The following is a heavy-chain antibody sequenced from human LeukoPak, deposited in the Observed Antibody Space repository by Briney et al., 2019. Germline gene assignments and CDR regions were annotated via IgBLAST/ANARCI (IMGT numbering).Heavy chain of an antibody. CDR3: ATETTSPCYGMDV. CDR2: IYHSGST. Sequence: SQTLSLTCAVSGGSISSGGYSWSWIRQPPGKGLEWIGYIYHSGSTYYNPSLKSRVTISVDRSKNQFSLKLSSVTAADTAVYYCATETTSPCYGMDVWGKGTTVTVSS. J-gene: IGHJ6*04. D-gene: IGHD1-14*01. CDR1: GGSISSGGYS. V-gene: IGHV4-30-2*01.